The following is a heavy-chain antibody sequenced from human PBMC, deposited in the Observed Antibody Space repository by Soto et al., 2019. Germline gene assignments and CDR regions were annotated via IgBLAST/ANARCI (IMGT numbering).Heavy chain of an antibody. Sequence: ASVKVFCKASGYTFTSYGIGWVRQAPGQGLEWMGWISAYNGNTNYAQKLQGRVTMTTDTSTSTAYMELRSLRSDDTAVYYCAREDSGSYSFDYWGQGTLVTVSS. CDR2: ISAYNGNT. D-gene: IGHD1-26*01. CDR3: AREDSGSYSFDY. CDR1: GYTFTSYG. J-gene: IGHJ4*02. V-gene: IGHV1-18*01.